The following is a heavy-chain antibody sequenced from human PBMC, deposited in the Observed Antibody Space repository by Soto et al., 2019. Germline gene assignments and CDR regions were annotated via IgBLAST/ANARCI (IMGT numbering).Heavy chain of an antibody. J-gene: IGHJ4*03. CDR1: VDRVSGTRAA. Sequence: SPTLPRTYDISVDRVSGTRAAWNYNRKSPSRGLEWLGRTYYRSKWYSDYAVSVKSRITVTPATSKNRFSLQLFSVTPEDTAVYCCGRTQLESGMEYWGQATLLTVSS. CDR2: TYYRSKWYS. V-gene: IGHV6-1*01. CDR3: GRTQLESGMEY. D-gene: IGHD1-1*01.